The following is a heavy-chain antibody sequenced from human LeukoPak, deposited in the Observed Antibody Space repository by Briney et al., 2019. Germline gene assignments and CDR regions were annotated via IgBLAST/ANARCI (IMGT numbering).Heavy chain of an antibody. V-gene: IGHV3-7*01. CDR2: MKEDGSQE. CDR3: ARYSYKHDC. Sequence: GGSLRLSCAASGLTFSHYWMTWVRQAPGKGLEWVANMKEDGSQETYVDSVKGRFTISRDNAENSLYLQMNNVRAEDTAVYYCARYSYKHDCWGQGTLVTVSS. D-gene: IGHD2-15*01. CDR1: GLTFSHYW. J-gene: IGHJ4*02.